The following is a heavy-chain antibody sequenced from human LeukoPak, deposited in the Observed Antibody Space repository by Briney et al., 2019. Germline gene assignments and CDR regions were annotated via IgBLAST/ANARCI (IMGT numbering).Heavy chain of an antibody. J-gene: IGHJ4*02. Sequence: GGSLRLSCAASGFTFSSYSMNWVRQSPGKGLEWVSSISSSSSYIYYADSVKGRFTISRDNAKNSLYLQMNSLRAEDTAVYYCARGRDGNNYRSVYFDYWGQGTLVTVSS. D-gene: IGHD5-24*01. CDR3: ARGRDGNNYRSVYFDY. CDR2: ISSSSSYI. V-gene: IGHV3-21*01. CDR1: GFTFSSYS.